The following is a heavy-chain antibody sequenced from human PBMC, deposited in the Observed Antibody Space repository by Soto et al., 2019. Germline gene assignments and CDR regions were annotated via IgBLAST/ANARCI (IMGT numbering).Heavy chain of an antibody. J-gene: IGHJ4*02. Sequence: QLQLQESGPGLVKPSETLSLTCTVSGGSISSSSYYWGWIRQPPGKGLEWIGSSYYSGSTYYNPSLKSRVTISVDTSKNQFSLKLSSVTAADTAVYYCARHHPAAAGFDYWGQGTLVTVSS. CDR2: SYYSGST. V-gene: IGHV4-39*01. CDR3: ARHHPAAAGFDY. CDR1: GGSISSSSYY. D-gene: IGHD6-13*01.